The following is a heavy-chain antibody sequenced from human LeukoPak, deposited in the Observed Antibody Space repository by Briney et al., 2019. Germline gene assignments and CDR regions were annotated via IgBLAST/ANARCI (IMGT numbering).Heavy chain of an antibody. CDR1: GFTFSSYS. D-gene: IGHD3-16*02. CDR3: ARDSYRWFGELPYDYVWGSYLGPPVYFDY. V-gene: IGHV3-21*01. Sequence: GGSLRLSCAASGFTFSSYSMNWVRQAPGKGLEWVSSISSSSSYIYYADSVKGRFTISRDNAKNSLYLQMNSLRAEDTAVYYCARDSYRWFGELPYDYVWGSYLGPPVYFDYWGQGTLVTVSS. CDR2: ISSSSSYI. J-gene: IGHJ4*02.